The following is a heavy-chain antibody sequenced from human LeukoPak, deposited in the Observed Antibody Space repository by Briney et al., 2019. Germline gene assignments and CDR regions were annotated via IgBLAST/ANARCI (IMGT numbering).Heavy chain of an antibody. V-gene: IGHV3-33*01. D-gene: IGHD3-22*01. CDR2: IWYDGSNK. CDR1: GFTFSSYG. J-gene: IGHJ4*02. CDR3: AREGRSDYYDSSGFDY. Sequence: PGGSLRLSYAASGFTFSSYGMHWVRQAPGKGLEWVAVIWYDGSNKYYADSVKGRFTISRDNSKNTLYLQMNSLRAEDTAVYYCAREGRSDYYDSSGFDYWGQGTLVTVSS.